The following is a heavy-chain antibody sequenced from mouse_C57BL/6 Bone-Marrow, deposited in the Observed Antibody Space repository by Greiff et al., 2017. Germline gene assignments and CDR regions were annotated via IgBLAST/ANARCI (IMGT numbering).Heavy chain of an antibody. CDR1: GFNIKDDY. J-gene: IGHJ1*03. CDR2: IDPENGDT. V-gene: IGHV14-4*01. CDR3: TTGEWLRWGYFDV. Sequence: VQLKQSGAELVRPGASVKLSCTASGFNIKDDYMHWVKQRPEQGLEWIGWIDPENGDTEYASKFQGKATITADTSSNTAYLQLSSLTSEDTAVYYCTTGEWLRWGYFDVWGTGTTVTVSS. D-gene: IGHD2-2*01.